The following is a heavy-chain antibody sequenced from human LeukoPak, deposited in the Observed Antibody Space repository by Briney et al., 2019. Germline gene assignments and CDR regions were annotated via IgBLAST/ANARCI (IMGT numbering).Heavy chain of an antibody. CDR2: IIPMFGTA. CDR3: ARGPELEGFDY. V-gene: IGHV1-69*05. D-gene: IGHD1-1*01. Sequence: SGNLTCTSSGGTLSSYAIGRVRHAPGQGLGWVGGIIPMFGTANYAQKFQGRVTITTDESTSTAYMELSSLRSEDSAVYYCARGPELEGFDYWGQGTLVTVAS. J-gene: IGHJ4*02. CDR1: GGTLSSYA.